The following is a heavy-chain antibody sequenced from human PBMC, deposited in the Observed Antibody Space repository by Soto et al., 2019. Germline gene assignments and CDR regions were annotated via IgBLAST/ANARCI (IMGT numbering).Heavy chain of an antibody. CDR3: AKELGYCSGGSCIGRAFDY. Sequence: EVQLVESGGGLVQPGRSLRLSCAASGFTFDDYAMHWVRQAPGKGLEWVSGISWNSGSIGYADSVKGRFTISRDNAKNTLYLQMNSLRAEDTALYYCAKELGYCSGGSCIGRAFDYWGQGTLVTVSS. V-gene: IGHV3-9*01. D-gene: IGHD2-15*01. CDR1: GFTFDDYA. CDR2: ISWNSGSI. J-gene: IGHJ4*02.